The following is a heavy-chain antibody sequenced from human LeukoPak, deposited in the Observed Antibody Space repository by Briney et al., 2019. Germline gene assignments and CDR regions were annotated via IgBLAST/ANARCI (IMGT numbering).Heavy chain of an antibody. CDR3: ARGTLRLGDLSLSNYFDP. D-gene: IGHD3-16*02. CDR2: IYHTGST. Sequence: SETLSLTCTVSGGSISSSRYYWGWIRQPPGKGLEWIGSIYHTGSTYYNPSLKSRVTISVDTSKNQFSLRVTSVTAADTAVYYCARGTLRLGDLSLSNYFDPWGQGTLVTVSS. V-gene: IGHV4-39*01. CDR1: GGSISSSRYY. J-gene: IGHJ5*02.